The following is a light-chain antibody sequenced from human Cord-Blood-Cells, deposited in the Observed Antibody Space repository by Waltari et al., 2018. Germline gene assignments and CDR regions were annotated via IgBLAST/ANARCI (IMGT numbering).Light chain of an antibody. CDR2: DAS. V-gene: IGKV3-11*01. J-gene: IGKJ5*01. CDR3: QQRSNWPPIT. CDR1: QGVSSY. Sequence: EIVLTQSPATLSLSPGDRATLPCRASQGVSSYLAWYQQKPGQAPRLLIYDASNRATGIPARFSGSGSGTDFTLTISSLEPEDFAVYYCQQRSNWPPITFGQGTRLEIK.